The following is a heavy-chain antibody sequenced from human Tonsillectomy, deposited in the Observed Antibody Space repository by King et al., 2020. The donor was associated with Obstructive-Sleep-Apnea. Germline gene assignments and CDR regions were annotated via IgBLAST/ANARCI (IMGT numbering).Heavy chain of an antibody. CDR1: GDSISTSYY. CDR3: ARGPSLGEENDY. CDR2: IYYSGST. V-gene: IGHV4-38-2*02. J-gene: IGHJ4*02. D-gene: IGHD2-21*01. Sequence: VQLQESGPGLVKPSETLSLTCTVSGDSISTSYYWTWIRQPPGKGLEWIGTIYYSGSTYNNPSLKSRVTISVDTPKNQFSLNLSSVTAADTAVYYCARGPSLGEENDYWGQGTLVTVSS.